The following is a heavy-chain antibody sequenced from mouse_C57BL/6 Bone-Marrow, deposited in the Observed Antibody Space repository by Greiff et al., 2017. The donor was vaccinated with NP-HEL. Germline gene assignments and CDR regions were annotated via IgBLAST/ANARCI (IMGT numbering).Heavy chain of an antibody. D-gene: IGHD3-2*02. CDR2: INPRSGGT. CDR1: GYTFTSYG. V-gene: IGHV1-53*01. Sequence: QVQLQQSGADLVKPGASVKLSCKASGYTFTSYGMPWVRQSPGQGLEWIGNINPRSGGTYYTEKFKGKATLTGDKSSSTAYMQLSSLTSEDSSVYYCARREQLRIYYAMDYWGQGTSVTVAS. CDR3: ARREQLRIYYAMDY. J-gene: IGHJ4*01.